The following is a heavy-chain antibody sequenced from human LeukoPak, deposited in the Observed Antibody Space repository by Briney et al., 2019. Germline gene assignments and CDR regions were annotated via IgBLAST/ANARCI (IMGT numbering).Heavy chain of an antibody. D-gene: IGHD5-12*01. J-gene: IGHJ4*02. CDR3: AGGLGGYNGYAFDY. CDR1: RFTFSTYW. Sequence: GGSLRLSCAASRFTFSTYWMHWVRQAPGKGLVWVSRINNDGSITNYADSVKGRFTISRDNAKSTLYLQMNSLRAEDSAVYYCAGGLGGYNGYAFDYWGQGSLVTVSS. CDR2: INNDGSIT. V-gene: IGHV3-74*01.